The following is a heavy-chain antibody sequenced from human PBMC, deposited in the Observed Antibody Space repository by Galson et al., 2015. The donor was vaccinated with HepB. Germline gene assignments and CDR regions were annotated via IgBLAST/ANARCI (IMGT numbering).Heavy chain of an antibody. CDR1: GFTFSSYW. CDR3: ARDRRGSGWYGYFDY. V-gene: IGHV3-7*03. J-gene: IGHJ4*02. CDR2: IKQDGSEK. Sequence: SLRLSCAASGFTFSSYWMSWVRQAPGKGLEWVANIKQDGSEKYYVDSVKGRFTISRDNAKNTLYLQMNSLRAEDTAVYYCARDRRGSGWYGYFDYWGQGTLVTVSS. D-gene: IGHD6-19*01.